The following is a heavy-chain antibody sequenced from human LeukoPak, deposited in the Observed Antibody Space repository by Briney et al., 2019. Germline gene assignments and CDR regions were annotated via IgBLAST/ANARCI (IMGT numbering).Heavy chain of an antibody. CDR2: IYYSGST. CDR1: GGSISSGGYY. Sequence: SETLSLTCTVSGGSISSGGYYWSWIRQHPGKGLEWIGYIYYSGSTYYNPSLKSRVTISVDTSKNQFSLKLSSVTAADTAVYYCARVVVVITGSYYLDYWGQGTLVTVSS. D-gene: IGHD3-22*01. CDR3: ARVVVVITGSYYLDY. J-gene: IGHJ4*02. V-gene: IGHV4-31*03.